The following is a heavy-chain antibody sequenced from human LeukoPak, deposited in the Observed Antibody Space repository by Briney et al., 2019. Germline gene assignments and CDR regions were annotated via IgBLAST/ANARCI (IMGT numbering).Heavy chain of an antibody. V-gene: IGHV1-8*01. CDR3: AREGLDY. Sequence: ASVKVSCKASGYTFTNYDINWVRQATGQGLECMGYMNPNSGNSAYAQKFQGRVTTTTDASISTAYMELSGLRSEDTALYYCAREGLDYWGQGTLVTVSS. CDR2: MNPNSGNS. CDR1: GYTFTNYD. J-gene: IGHJ4*02.